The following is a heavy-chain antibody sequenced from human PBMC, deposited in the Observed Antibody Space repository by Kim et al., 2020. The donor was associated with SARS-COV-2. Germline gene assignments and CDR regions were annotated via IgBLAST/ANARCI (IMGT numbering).Heavy chain of an antibody. CDR1: GGSFSGYY. CDR3: ARASGVTRYFDL. CDR2: INHSGST. Sequence: SETLSLTCAVYGGSFSGYYWSWIRQPPGKGLEWIGEINHSGSTNYNPSLKSRVTISVDTSKNQFSLKLSSVTAADTAVYYCARASGVTRYFDLWGRGTLVTVSS. J-gene: IGHJ2*01. D-gene: IGHD3-3*01. V-gene: IGHV4-34*01.